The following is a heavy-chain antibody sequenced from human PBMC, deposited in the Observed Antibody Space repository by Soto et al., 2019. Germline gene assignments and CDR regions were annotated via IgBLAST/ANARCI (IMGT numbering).Heavy chain of an antibody. CDR1: GFTFSSYG. D-gene: IGHD6-19*01. CDR2: IWYDGSNK. Sequence: PWGSLRLSCAASGFTFSSYGMHWVRQAPGKGLEWVAVIWYDGSNKYYADSVKGRFTISRDNSKNTLYLQMNSLRAEDTAVYYCARKVSGWYYFDYCGQGPLVTVYS. CDR3: ARKVSGWYYFDY. V-gene: IGHV3-33*01. J-gene: IGHJ4*02.